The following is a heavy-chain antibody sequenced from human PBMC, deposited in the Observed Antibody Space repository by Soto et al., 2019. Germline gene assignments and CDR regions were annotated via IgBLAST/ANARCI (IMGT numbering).Heavy chain of an antibody. D-gene: IGHD7-27*01. Sequence: SGPTLVKPTQTLTLTCTFSGFSLSTSGMCVSWIRQPPGKALEWLARIDWDDDKYYSTSLKTRLTISKDTSKNQVVLTMTNMDPVDTATYYCARILLVTGDPYFDYWGQGTLVTVSS. CDR2: IDWDDDK. V-gene: IGHV2-70*11. CDR3: ARILLVTGDPYFDY. CDR1: GFSLSTSGMC. J-gene: IGHJ4*02.